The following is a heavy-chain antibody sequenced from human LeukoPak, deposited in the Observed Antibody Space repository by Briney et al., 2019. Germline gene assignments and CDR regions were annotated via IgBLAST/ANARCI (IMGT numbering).Heavy chain of an antibody. D-gene: IGHD3-22*01. CDR2: ISHTDDPS. CDR3: ARGVYYDSSGYLDY. CDR1: GFTFSSFT. Sequence: GGSLRLSCAASGFTFSSFTMIWVRQAPGKGLEWVSSISHTDDPSHYADSVRGRFSISRDNAKNSLYLQMNSLRAVDTAVYYCARGVYYDSSGYLDYWGQGTLVTVSS. V-gene: IGHV3-48*04. J-gene: IGHJ4*02.